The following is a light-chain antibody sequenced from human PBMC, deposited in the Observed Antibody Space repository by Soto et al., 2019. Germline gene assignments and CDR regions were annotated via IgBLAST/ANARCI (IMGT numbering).Light chain of an antibody. CDR3: QQHDDSFTWT. J-gene: IGKJ1*01. CDR2: GAS. CDR1: QSIAPNY. V-gene: IGKV3-20*01. Sequence: IMMTESPATLSVSPGERAILSCRASQSIAPNYLAWYQQKPGQAPRLLIYGASSRATGIPDRFSGSGSGTDFALTISRLEPEDFAVYFCQQHDDSFTWTFGQGTKVDIK.